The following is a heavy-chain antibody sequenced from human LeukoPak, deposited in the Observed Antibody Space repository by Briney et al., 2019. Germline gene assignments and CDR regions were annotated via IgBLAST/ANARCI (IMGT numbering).Heavy chain of an antibody. CDR1: GYTFTGNY. CDR3: ARDPIVVIPAAPDF. V-gene: IGHV1-2*02. D-gene: IGHD2-2*01. J-gene: IGHJ4*02. Sequence: ASVRVSCKASGYTFTGNYMHWVRQAPGQGLEWMGRNNPNSGDTNYAQKFQGRVTMTRDTSISTAYMELSRLRSDDTAVYYCARDPIVVIPAAPDFWGQGSLVTVSS. CDR2: NNPNSGDT.